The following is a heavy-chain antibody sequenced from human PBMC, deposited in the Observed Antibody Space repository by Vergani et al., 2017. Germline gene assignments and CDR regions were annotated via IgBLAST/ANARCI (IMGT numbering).Heavy chain of an antibody. Sequence: EVQLVESGGGLVQPGGSLRLSCAASGFTFSSYEMHWVRQAPGKGLEWVSYISSSCSTIYYADSVKGRFTISRDNAKNSLYLQMNSLRAEDTAVYYCARGPTTGRDYYYYGMDVWGQGTTVTVSS. J-gene: IGHJ6*02. V-gene: IGHV3-48*03. D-gene: IGHD1-26*01. CDR3: ARGPTTGRDYYYYGMDV. CDR2: ISSSCSTI. CDR1: GFTFSSYE.